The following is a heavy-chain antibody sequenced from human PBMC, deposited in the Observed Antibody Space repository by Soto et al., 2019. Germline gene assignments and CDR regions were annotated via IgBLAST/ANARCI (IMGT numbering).Heavy chain of an antibody. CDR3: ARIQEGAVAVYGMDV. V-gene: IGHV4-34*01. CDR2: INHSGST. Sequence: SETLSLTCAVYGGSFSGYYWSWIRQPPGKGLEWIGEINHSGSTNYNPSLKSRVTISVDTSKNQFSLKLSSVTAADTAVYYCARIQEGAVAVYGMDVWGQGTTVTVSS. D-gene: IGHD6-19*01. J-gene: IGHJ6*02. CDR1: GGSFSGYY.